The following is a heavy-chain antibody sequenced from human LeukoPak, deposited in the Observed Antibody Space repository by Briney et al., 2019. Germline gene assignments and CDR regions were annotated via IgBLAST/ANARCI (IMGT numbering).Heavy chain of an antibody. CDR2: INNEGSYA. CDR1: GIPFSSYW. CDR3: ERGVSPNWFDP. Sequence: GGSLRLSCAASGIPFSSYWMHWVRQAPGKGLVWVSGINNEGSYAVYADSVKGRFTISRDNAKNTLYLQMNALRADDSAVYYCERGVSPNWFDPWGQGTLVIVSS. V-gene: IGHV3-74*01. J-gene: IGHJ5*02.